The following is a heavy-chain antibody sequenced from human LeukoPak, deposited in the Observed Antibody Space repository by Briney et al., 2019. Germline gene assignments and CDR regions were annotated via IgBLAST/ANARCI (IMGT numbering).Heavy chain of an antibody. D-gene: IGHD5-12*01. CDR1: GFTFSSYA. J-gene: IGHJ6*03. CDR2: ISYDGSNK. V-gene: IGHV3-30*04. CDR3: AKDPRYVGYYYYYMDV. Sequence: GGSLRLSCAASGFTFSSYAMHWVRQAPGKGLEWVAVISYDGSNKYYADSVKGRFTISRDNSKNTLYLQMNSLRAEDTAVYYCAKDPRYVGYYYYYMDVWGKGTTVTISS.